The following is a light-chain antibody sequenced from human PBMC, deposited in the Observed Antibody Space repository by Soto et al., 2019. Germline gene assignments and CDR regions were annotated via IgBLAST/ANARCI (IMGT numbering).Light chain of an antibody. CDR1: NSDVGGYNY. Sequence: QSVLTQPPSASGSPGQSVTISCTGTNSDVGGYNYVSWYQQHPGKAPKLMIYEVTKRPSGVPDRFSASKSDNTASLTVSGLQADDEADYYCCSYADSDILLFGGGTQLTVL. CDR2: EVT. J-gene: IGLJ2*01. CDR3: CSYADSDILL. V-gene: IGLV2-8*01.